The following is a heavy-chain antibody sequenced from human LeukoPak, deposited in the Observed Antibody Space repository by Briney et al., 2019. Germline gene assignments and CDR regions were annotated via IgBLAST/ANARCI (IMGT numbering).Heavy chain of an antibody. CDR3: ARDRGIVVVPAALDAFDI. D-gene: IGHD2-2*01. CDR2: ISSSSYI. Sequence: GGSLRLSCAASGFTFSSYSMNWVRQAPGKGLEWVSSISSSSYIYYADSVKGRFTISRDNAKNSLYLQMNSLRAEDTAVYYCARDRGIVVVPAALDAFDIWGQGAMVTVSS. J-gene: IGHJ3*02. V-gene: IGHV3-21*01. CDR1: GFTFSSYS.